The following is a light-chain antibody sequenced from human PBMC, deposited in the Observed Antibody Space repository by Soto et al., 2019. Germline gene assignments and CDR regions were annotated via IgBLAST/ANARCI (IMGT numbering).Light chain of an antibody. CDR1: NSDVGGYNY. Sequence: XSALTQPRSVSGSPVQSVTISCTGTNSDVGGYNYVSWYQQYPGKAPKLMISGVSERPSGVPDRFSGSKSGNTASLTISGLQAEDEADYYCCSYVDTDTWVFGGGTKVTVL. J-gene: IGLJ3*02. V-gene: IGLV2-11*01. CDR2: GVS. CDR3: CSYVDTDTWV.